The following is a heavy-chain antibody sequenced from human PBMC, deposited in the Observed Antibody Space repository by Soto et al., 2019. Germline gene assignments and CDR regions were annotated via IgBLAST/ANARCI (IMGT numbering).Heavy chain of an antibody. Sequence: QVQLVQSGAEVKKPGSSVKVSCKASGGTFSSYAISWVRQAPGQGLEWMGGIIPIFGTADYAQKFQGRVTSSADKSTSTAYMELSSLRSEDTAVYYCASVETQRYYYGMDVWGQGTTVTVSS. CDR3: ASVETQRYYYGMDV. D-gene: IGHD2-15*01. V-gene: IGHV1-69*14. CDR1: GGTFSSYA. CDR2: IIPIFGTA. J-gene: IGHJ6*02.